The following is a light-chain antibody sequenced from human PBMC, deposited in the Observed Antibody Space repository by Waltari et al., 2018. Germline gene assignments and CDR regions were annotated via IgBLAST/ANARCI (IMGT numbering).Light chain of an antibody. CDR3: QQSYNAPYT. J-gene: IGKJ2*01. CDR2: GAS. V-gene: IGKV1-39*01. CDR1: QGINIY. Sequence: DIQMTQSPSSLSASVGDRVTITCRASQGINIYLNWYQQKPGKAPNLLIYGASTLQSGVPSRFSGSGSGTDFTLTISSLQPEDFASYYCQQSYNAPYTFGQGTNLEIK.